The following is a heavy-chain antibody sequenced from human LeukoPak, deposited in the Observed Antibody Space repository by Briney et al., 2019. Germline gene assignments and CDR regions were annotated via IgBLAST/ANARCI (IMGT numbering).Heavy chain of an antibody. CDR3: AKGWEFRVVIPAAVS. J-gene: IGHJ5*02. D-gene: IGHD3-3*01. CDR1: GFIFSSYA. CDR2: ISGSGEST. V-gene: IGHV3-23*01. Sequence: QAGGSLRLSCEGYGFIFSSYAMTWVRQAPGKGLQWVSSISGSGESTYYADSMKGRFTISRDNSKNTLSLQMNSLRAEDTAVYFCAKGWEFRVVIPAAVSWGQGTLVTVSS.